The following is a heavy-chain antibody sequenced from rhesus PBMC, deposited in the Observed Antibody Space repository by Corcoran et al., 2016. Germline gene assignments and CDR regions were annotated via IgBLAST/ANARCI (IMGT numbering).Heavy chain of an antibody. CDR3: TREGYRKTFDY. J-gene: IGHJ4*01. CDR2: ISPYNGNK. CDR1: GYSLTTHY. V-gene: IGHV1-180*01. Sequence: QVQLVQSGADIKQPGASVKLSCKASGYSLTTHYLHWVRRAPGQGLQWIGLISPYNGNKAYAQNFQGRVTISTDTPTSTAYMELISLRSEDTAVYYCTREGYRKTFDYWGQGVLVTVSS. D-gene: IGHD5-42*01.